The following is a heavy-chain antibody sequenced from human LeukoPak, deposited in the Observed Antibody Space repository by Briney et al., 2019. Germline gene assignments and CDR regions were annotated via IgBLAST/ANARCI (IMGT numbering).Heavy chain of an antibody. CDR1: GFTFSSYA. Sequence: GGSLRLSCAASGFTFSSYAMSWVRQAPGKGLEWVSAISGSGGSTYYAVPVKGRFTISRDNSKNTLYLQMNSLRAEDTAVYYCAGSSWKVHYWGQGTLVTVSS. V-gene: IGHV3-23*01. CDR3: AGSSWKVHY. CDR2: ISGSGGST. J-gene: IGHJ4*02. D-gene: IGHD6-6*01.